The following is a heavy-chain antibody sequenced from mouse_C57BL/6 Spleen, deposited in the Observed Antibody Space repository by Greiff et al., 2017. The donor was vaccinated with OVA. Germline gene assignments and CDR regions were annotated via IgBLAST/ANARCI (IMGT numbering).Heavy chain of an antibody. J-gene: IGHJ1*03. CDR3: ARDGARLRGWYFDV. CDR1: GYTFTSYW. Sequence: QVQLQQPGTELVKPGASVKLSCKASGYTFTSYWMHWVKQRPGQGLEWIGNINPSNGGTNYNEKFKSKATLTVDKSSSTAYMQLSSLTSEDSAVDDCARDGARLRGWYFDVWGTGTTVTVSS. D-gene: IGHD2-2*01. V-gene: IGHV1-53*01. CDR2: INPSNGGT.